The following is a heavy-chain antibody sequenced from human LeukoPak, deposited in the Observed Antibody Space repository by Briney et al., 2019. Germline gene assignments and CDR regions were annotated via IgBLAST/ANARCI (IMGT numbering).Heavy chain of an antibody. CDR2: IIPIFGTA. D-gene: IGHD3-3*01. CDR3: ARHALIGDFWSGYFDY. V-gene: IGHV1-69*05. J-gene: IGHJ4*02. CDR1: GGTFSSYA. Sequence: ASVKVSCKASGGTFSSYAISWVRQAPGQGLEWMGRIIPIFGTANYAQKFQGRVTITTDESTSTAYMELSSLRSEDTAVYYYARHALIGDFWSGYFDYWGQGTLVTVSS.